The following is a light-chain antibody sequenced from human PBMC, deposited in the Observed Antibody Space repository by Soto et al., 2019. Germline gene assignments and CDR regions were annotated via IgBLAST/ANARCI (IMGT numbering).Light chain of an antibody. CDR1: QSISSW. Sequence: DIQMTQYTSTLSASVGDRVTITCRASQSISSWLAWYQQKPGKAPKLLIFDASSLESGTPSRFSGRRSGTQFTLTINGLQPDDFATYYCQQYDNYKPLTFGGGTMVDNK. V-gene: IGKV1-5*01. CDR3: QQYDNYKPLT. J-gene: IGKJ4*01. CDR2: DAS.